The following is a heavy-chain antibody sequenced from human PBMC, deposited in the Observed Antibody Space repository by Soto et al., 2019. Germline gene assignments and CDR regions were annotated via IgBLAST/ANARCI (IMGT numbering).Heavy chain of an antibody. CDR3: ARYSGSYWHYLDF. CDR1: GYSFASHW. D-gene: IGHD1-26*01. V-gene: IGHV5-51*01. Sequence: GESLKISCKGSGYSFASHWVAWVRQMPEKGLEWIGTIYPGDSDTKYSPAFRGQVTISADTSVSTAYLQWRSLEATDSAIYYCARYSGSYWHYLDFWGQGTLVTVS. CDR2: IYPGDSDT. J-gene: IGHJ4*02.